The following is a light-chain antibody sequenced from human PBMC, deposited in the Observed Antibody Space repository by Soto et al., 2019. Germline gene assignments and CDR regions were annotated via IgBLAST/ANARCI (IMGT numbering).Light chain of an antibody. CDR1: QSITTS. Sequence: DLPMTQSPSSLSASVGDRVTLTCRASQSITTSLNWFQQKPGKAPKLLINAASTLQSGVPSRFSGGGSGTDFTLTIGSLQPEDFATYYCQQSYSTPLTFGGGTKVEIK. V-gene: IGKV1-39*01. CDR3: QQSYSTPLT. J-gene: IGKJ4*01. CDR2: AAS.